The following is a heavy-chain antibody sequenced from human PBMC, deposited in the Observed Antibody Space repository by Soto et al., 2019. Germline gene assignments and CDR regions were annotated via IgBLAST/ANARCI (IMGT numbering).Heavy chain of an antibody. D-gene: IGHD1-1*01. CDR2: INHSGST. CDR1: GGSFSGYY. CDR3: ATRQKLSDY. J-gene: IGHJ4*02. Sequence: QVQLQQWGAGLLKPSETLSLTGAVYGGSFSGYYWSWIRQPPGKGLEWIGEINHSGSTNYNPSLKSRVTISVDTSKNQFSLKLSSVTAADTAVYYCATRQKLSDYWGQGTLVTVSS. V-gene: IGHV4-34*01.